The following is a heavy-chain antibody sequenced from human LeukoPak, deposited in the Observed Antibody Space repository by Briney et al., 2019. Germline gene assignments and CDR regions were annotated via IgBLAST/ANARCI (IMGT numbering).Heavy chain of an antibody. D-gene: IGHD2-21*01. V-gene: IGHV3-21*04. CDR3: AKEPLYYY. Sequence: GGTLRLSRAASGFTFSSYGMNWVRQAPGKGLEWVSSISGSNSYIYYADSMKGRFAISRDNAKNSLYLQMNSLRAEDTAVYYCAKEPLYYYWGQGTLVTVSS. CDR1: GFTFSSYG. CDR2: ISGSNSYI. J-gene: IGHJ4*02.